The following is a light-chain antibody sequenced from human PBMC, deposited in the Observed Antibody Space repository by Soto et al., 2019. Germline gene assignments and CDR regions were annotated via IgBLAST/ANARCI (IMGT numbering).Light chain of an antibody. CDR2: AAS. J-gene: IGKJ2*01. Sequence: DIQMTQSPSSLSASVGDTVAITCRSSQSVLDYLNWFQQKPGKAPELLIYAASSLQRGVPSRFSGSGSGTEFTLTISSLQVADFATYFCQQSFNNPRTFGQGTRLELK. V-gene: IGKV1-39*01. CDR1: QSVLDY. CDR3: QQSFNNPRT.